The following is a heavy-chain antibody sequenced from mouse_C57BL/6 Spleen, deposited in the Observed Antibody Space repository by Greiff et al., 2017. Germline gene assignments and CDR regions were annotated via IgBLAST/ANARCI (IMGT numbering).Heavy chain of an antibody. CDR3: TRDHLHYYAMDY. V-gene: IGHV5-9-1*02. CDR2: ISSGGDYT. CDR1: GFTFSSYA. J-gene: IGHJ4*01. Sequence: EVMLVESGDGLVKPGGSLKLSCAASGFTFSSYAMSWVRQTPEKRLEWVAYISSGGDYTYYADTVKGRFTLSRDNARNTLYLQMSSLKSEDTAMYYCTRDHLHYYAMDYWGQGTSVTVSS.